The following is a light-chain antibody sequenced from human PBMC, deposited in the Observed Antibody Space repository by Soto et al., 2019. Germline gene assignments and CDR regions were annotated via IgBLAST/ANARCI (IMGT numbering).Light chain of an antibody. J-gene: IGKJ2*01. Sequence: DIQMTQSPSSLSASVGDRVTITCRASHSISSYFNWYQQKPGKTPKLLIYAASSLQSGVPSRFSGSGSGTDFTLTISSLQPADFATYYGHQSYSTPPTFGQGTKLEIK. CDR3: HQSYSTPPT. CDR1: HSISSY. V-gene: IGKV1-39*01. CDR2: AAS.